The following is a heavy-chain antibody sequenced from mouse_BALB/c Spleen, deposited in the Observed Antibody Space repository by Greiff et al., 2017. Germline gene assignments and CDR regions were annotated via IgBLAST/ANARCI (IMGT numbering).Heavy chain of an antibody. D-gene: IGHD2-2*01. CDR3: ARRGYNGYDEYYAMDY. CDR1: GYSFTDYN. V-gene: IGHV1S135*01. Sequence: VQLQQSGPELVKPGASVKVSCKASGYSFTDYNMYWVKQSHGKSLEWIGYIDPYNGGTSYNQKFKGKATLTVDKSSSTAFMHLNSLTSEDSAVYYCARRGYNGYDEYYAMDYWGQGTSVTVSS. J-gene: IGHJ4*01. CDR2: IDPYNGGT.